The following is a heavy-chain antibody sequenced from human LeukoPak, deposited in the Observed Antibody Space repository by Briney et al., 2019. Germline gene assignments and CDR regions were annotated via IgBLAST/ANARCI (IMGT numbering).Heavy chain of an antibody. CDR1: GFTFSSYE. Sequence: GGSLRLSCAASGFTFSSYEMNWVRQAPGKGLEWVSYISSSGSTIYYADSVKGRFTISRDNAKNSLYLQMNSLRAEDTAVYYCATSTTGYYYYMDVWGKGTTVTISS. J-gene: IGHJ6*03. CDR3: ATSTTGYYYYMDV. D-gene: IGHD1-14*01. V-gene: IGHV3-48*03. CDR2: ISSSGSTI.